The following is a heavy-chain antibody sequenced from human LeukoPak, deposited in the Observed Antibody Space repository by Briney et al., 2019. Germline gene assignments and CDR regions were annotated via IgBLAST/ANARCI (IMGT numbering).Heavy chain of an antibody. J-gene: IGHJ4*02. D-gene: IGHD3-10*01. V-gene: IGHV3-23*01. Sequence: GGSLRLSCAASGFTFSSYAMSWVRQAPGKGLEWVSAISGSGGSTYYADSVKGRFIISRDNSKNTLYLQMNSLRAEDTAVYYCAKDLSKSVVRGVITTVPVSFDYWGQGTLVTVSS. CDR1: GFTFSSYA. CDR2: ISGSGGST. CDR3: AKDLSKSVVRGVITTVPVSFDY.